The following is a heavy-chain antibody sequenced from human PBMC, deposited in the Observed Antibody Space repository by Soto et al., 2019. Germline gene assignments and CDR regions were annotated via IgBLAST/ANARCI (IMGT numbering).Heavy chain of an antibody. D-gene: IGHD3-9*01. J-gene: IGHJ4*02. CDR3: AREDILGVRSFDY. V-gene: IGHV3-48*02. CDR2: ISSGSKTI. CDR1: GFTFSGYS. Sequence: EVQLVESGGGLVQWGGSLRLSCAASGFTFSGYSVNWVRQAPGKGREWVSYISSGSKTIYYAESVKGRFTVSRDNARNSQYLQMNSLRDEDTAVYYCAREDILGVRSFDYWGQGTLVTVSS.